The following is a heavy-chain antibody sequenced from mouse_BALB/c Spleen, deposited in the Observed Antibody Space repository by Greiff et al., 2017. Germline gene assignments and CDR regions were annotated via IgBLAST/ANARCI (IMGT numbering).Heavy chain of an antibody. CDR2: SSSGGGST. D-gene: IGHD4-1*01. CDR3: AALGRGYIDV. Sequence: LVESGGGLVKPGGSLKLSCAASGFAFSSYDMSWVRQTPEKRLEWVAYSSSGGGSTYYPDTVKGRFTISRDNAKNTLYLQMSSLKSEKTAMYCGAALGRGYIDVWGAGTTVTVSS. CDR1: GFAFSSYD. V-gene: IGHV5-12-1*01. J-gene: IGHJ1*01.